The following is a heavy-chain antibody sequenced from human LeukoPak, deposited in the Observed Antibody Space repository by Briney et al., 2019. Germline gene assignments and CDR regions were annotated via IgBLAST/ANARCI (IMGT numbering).Heavy chain of an antibody. J-gene: IGHJ3*02. CDR2: ISISSSYI. CDR3: ARGHYRSIGAAGIDAFDI. D-gene: IGHD6-13*01. CDR1: GFTFSSYS. Sequence: GGSLRLSCASSGFTFSSYSMNWVRQAPGKGLEWVSSISISSSYIYYADAVKGRFTISRDNAKNSLYLQMNSLRVEDTAVYYCARGHYRSIGAAGIDAFDIWGQGTMVTVSS. V-gene: IGHV3-21*01.